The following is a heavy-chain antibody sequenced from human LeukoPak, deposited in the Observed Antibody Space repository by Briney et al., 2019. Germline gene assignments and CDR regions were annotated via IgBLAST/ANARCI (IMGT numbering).Heavy chain of an antibody. CDR1: GFTVSSNY. D-gene: IGHD5-18*01. CDR3: ARLDTALVSYYYYYFMDV. CDR2: IYSGGST. Sequence: GGSLRLSCAASGFTVSSNYMSWVRQAPGKGLEWVSLIYSGGSTYYTDSVKGRFTISRDNSKNTLYLQMNSLRAEDTAVYYCARLDTALVSYYYYYFMDVWGKGTTVTVSS. J-gene: IGHJ6*03. V-gene: IGHV3-53*01.